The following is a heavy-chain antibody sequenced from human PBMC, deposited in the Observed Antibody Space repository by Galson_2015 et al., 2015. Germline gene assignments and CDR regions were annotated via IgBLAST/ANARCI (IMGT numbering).Heavy chain of an antibody. V-gene: IGHV1-18*01. Sequence: SVKVSCKASGYTFTSYGISWVRQAPGQGLEWMGWISADNGNTNYAQKLQGRVTMTTDTSTSTAYMELRSLRSDDTAVYYCARDGRGAPGRITMVRGVTLFDYWGQGTLVTVSS. J-gene: IGHJ4*02. D-gene: IGHD3-10*01. CDR2: ISADNGNT. CDR1: GYTFTSYG. CDR3: ARDGRGAPGRITMVRGVTLFDY.